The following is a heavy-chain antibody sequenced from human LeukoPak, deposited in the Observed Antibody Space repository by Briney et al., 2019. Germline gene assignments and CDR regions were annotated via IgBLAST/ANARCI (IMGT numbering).Heavy chain of an antibody. CDR3: AKDGVRGSSWYYYYYYMDV. V-gene: IGHV3-30*18. J-gene: IGHJ6*03. D-gene: IGHD6-13*01. CDR2: ISYDGSNK. Sequence: PGGSLRLSCAASGFTFSSYGMHWVRQAPGKGLEGVAVISYDGSNKYYADSVKGRFTISRDNSKNTLYLQMNSLRAEDTAVYYCAKDGVRGSSWYYYYYYMDVWGKGTTVTVSS. CDR1: GFTFSSYG.